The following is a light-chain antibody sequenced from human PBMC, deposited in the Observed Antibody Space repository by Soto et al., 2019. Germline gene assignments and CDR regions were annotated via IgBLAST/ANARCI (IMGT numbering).Light chain of an antibody. CDR1: QSISTW. CDR2: KAS. V-gene: IGKV1-5*03. CDR3: QQYYSFVFT. Sequence: DIQMTQSPSTLSASVGDRVTITCRASQSISTWLAWYQQKPGKAPSLLIYKASSLESGVPSRFSGSGSGTEFTLTISSLQPDDFATYYCQQYYSFVFTFGPWTKVDIK. J-gene: IGKJ3*01.